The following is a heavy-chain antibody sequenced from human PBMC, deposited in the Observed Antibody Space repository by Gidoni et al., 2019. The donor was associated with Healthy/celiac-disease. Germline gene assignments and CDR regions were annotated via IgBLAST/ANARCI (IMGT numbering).Heavy chain of an antibody. J-gene: IGHJ4*02. CDR3: ASMVRGVRGDY. Sequence: QVQLQQWGAGLLKPSETLSLTCAVYGGSLSGYYWSWLRQPPGKGLEWIGEINHSGSTNYNPSLKSRVTISVDTSKNQFSRKLSSVTAADTAVYYCASMVRGVRGDYWGQGTLVTVSS. V-gene: IGHV4-34*01. CDR1: GGSLSGYY. CDR2: INHSGST. D-gene: IGHD3-10*01.